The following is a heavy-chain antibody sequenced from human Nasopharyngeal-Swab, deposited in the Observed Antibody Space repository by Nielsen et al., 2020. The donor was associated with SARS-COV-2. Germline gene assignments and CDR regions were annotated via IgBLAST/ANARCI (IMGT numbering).Heavy chain of an antibody. CDR2: IYTSGST. Sequence: LRLSCTVSGGSISSGSYYWSWIRQPAGKGLEWIGRIYTSGSTNYNPSLKSRVTISVDTSKNQFSLKLSSVTAADTAVYYCAREAYSYGHNWFDPWGQGTLVTVSS. V-gene: IGHV4-61*02. CDR3: AREAYSYGHNWFDP. J-gene: IGHJ5*02. D-gene: IGHD5-18*01. CDR1: GGSISSGSYY.